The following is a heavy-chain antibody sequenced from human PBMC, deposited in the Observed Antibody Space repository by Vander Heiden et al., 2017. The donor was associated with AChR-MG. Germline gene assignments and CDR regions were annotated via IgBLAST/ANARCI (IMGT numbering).Heavy chain of an antibody. D-gene: IGHD3-9*01. Sequence: QVQLVQSGAEVKKPGASVTVSCKASGYTFTSYDINWVRQATGQGLEWMGWMNPNSGNTGYAQKFQGRVTMTRNTSISTAYMELSSLRSEDTAVYYCARAYGYYKNYYYGMDVWGQGTTVTVSS. J-gene: IGHJ6*02. CDR2: MNPNSGNT. V-gene: IGHV1-8*01. CDR3: ARAYGYYKNYYYGMDV. CDR1: GYTFTSYD.